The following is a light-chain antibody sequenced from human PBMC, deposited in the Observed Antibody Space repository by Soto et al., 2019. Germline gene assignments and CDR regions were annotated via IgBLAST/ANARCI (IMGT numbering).Light chain of an antibody. CDR2: DAS. J-gene: IGKJ4*01. Sequence: DIQMTQSPSTLSASIGDRVIITCRASQDISSYLAWYQQKPGKAPKVLIYDASILDSGVPSRFSGSGSGTEFSLTISSLQPEDFATYHCQQYNRFSPLTFGGGTKVDIK. V-gene: IGKV1-5*01. CDR3: QQYNRFSPLT. CDR1: QDISSY.